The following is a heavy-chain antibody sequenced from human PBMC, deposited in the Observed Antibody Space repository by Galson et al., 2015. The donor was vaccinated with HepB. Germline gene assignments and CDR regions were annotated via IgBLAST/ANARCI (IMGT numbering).Heavy chain of an antibody. Sequence: LSLTCTVSGGSISSSSYYWGWIRQPPGKGLEWIGSIYYSGSTYYNPSLKSRVTISVDTSKNQFSLKLSSVTAADTAVYYCARPVLEYSGSYYFDYWGQGTLVTVSS. CDR2: IYYSGST. D-gene: IGHD1-26*01. CDR3: ARPVLEYSGSYYFDY. V-gene: IGHV4-39*01. J-gene: IGHJ4*02. CDR1: GGSISSSSYY.